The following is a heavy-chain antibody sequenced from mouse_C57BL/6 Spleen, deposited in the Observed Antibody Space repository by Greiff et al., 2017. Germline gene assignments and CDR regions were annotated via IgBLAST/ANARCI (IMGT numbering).Heavy chain of an antibody. CDR1: GFNIKDYY. CDR3: TTGGYDGTWFAY. D-gene: IGHD2-2*01. J-gene: IGHJ3*01. V-gene: IGHV14-1*01. CDR2: IDPEDGDT. Sequence: EVQLQQSGAELVRPGASVKLSCTASGFNIKDYYMHWVKQRPEQGLEWIGRIDPEDGDTEYAPKFQGKDTMTADTSSNTAYLQLSSRTSEETAVYYCTTGGYDGTWFAYWGQGTLVTVSA.